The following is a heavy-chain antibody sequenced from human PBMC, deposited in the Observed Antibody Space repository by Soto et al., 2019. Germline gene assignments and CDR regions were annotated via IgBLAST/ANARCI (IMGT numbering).Heavy chain of an antibody. CDR2: IIPIFGTA. CDR1: GGTFSSYA. CDR3: ARVNRADGYFDY. Sequence: QVQLVQSGAEVKKPGSPVKVSCKASGGTFSSYAISWVRQAPGQGLEWMGGIIPIFGTANYAQKFQGRVTIPADKSTSTAYMAVSSLRSEDTAVYYCARVNRADGYFDYWGQGTLVTVSS. V-gene: IGHV1-69*06. J-gene: IGHJ4*03.